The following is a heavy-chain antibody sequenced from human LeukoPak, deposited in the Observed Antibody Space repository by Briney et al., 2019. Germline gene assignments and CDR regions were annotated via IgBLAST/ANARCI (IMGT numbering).Heavy chain of an antibody. D-gene: IGHD3-10*01. V-gene: IGHV1-2*02. J-gene: IGHJ4*02. Sequence: ASVKVSCKASGYTFTGYYMHWVRQAPGQGLEWMGWINPNSGGTNYAQKFQGRVTMTRDTSISTAYMELSRLRSDDTAVYYCAKDSADYGSGSYLWSGAPDLWGQGTLVTVSS. CDR1: GYTFTGYY. CDR3: AKDSADYGSGSYLWSGAPDL. CDR2: INPNSGGT.